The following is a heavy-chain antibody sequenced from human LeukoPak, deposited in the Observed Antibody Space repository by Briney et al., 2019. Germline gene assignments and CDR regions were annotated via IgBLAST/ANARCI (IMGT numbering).Heavy chain of an antibody. Sequence: AGGSLRLSCAASGFPLSSYAMTWVRQAPGRGLEWVSSVDGGGGGTYYAGSVKGRFTISRDNSKDTLYLQMNGLRAEDTAVYFCAKQSAGSAAWYSLHYDFWGQGTLVTVSS. CDR1: GFPLSSYA. D-gene: IGHD6-13*01. CDR2: VDGGGGGT. V-gene: IGHV3-23*01. CDR3: AKQSAGSAAWYSLHYDF. J-gene: IGHJ4*02.